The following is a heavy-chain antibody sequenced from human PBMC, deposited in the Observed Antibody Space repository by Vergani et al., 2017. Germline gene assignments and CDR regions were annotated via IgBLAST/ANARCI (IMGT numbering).Heavy chain of an antibody. CDR3: AKVRGYSYGHFDY. V-gene: IGHV3-23*01. CDR2: ISGSGGST. Sequence: EVQLLESGGGLVQPGGSLRLSCAASGFTFSSYAMSWVRQAPGKGLEWVSAISGSGGSTYYADSVKGRFTISRDNAKNSLYLQMNSLRAEDTALYYCAKVRGYSYGHFDYWGQGTLVTVSS. CDR1: GFTFSSYA. D-gene: IGHD5-18*01. J-gene: IGHJ4*02.